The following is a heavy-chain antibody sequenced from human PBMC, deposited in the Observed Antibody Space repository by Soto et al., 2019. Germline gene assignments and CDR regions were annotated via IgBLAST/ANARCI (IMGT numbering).Heavy chain of an antibody. CDR1: GGSISSSSNH. Sequence: AETLSLTCTVSGGSISSSSNHWGWNRQPPGKGLEWIGNIYYSENTYYNPSLKSRVTISVDTSKNQFSLRLTSVTAADTAVYYCATHPPYGPLDHWGQGTLVTVSS. CDR3: ATHPPYGPLDH. CDR2: IYYSENT. J-gene: IGHJ4*02. D-gene: IGHD4-17*01. V-gene: IGHV4-39*01.